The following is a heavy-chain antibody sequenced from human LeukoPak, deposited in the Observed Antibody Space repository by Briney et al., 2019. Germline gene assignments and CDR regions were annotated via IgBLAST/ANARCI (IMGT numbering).Heavy chain of an antibody. CDR1: GFTFSNYW. CDR2: IKLDGSDK. V-gene: IGHV3-7*01. CDR3: ARFVWFDP. Sequence: PGGSLRLSCAASGFTFSNYWMSWVRQAPGKGLEWVANIKLDGSDKYYVDSVKGRFTISRDNAKNSLYLQMNSLRAEDTAVYYCARFVWFDPWGQGTLVTVSS. J-gene: IGHJ5*02.